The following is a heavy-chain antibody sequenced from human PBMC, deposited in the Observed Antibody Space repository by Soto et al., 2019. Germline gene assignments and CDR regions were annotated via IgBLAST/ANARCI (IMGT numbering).Heavy chain of an antibody. Sequence: PGGSLRLSCAASGFTFSSYSMNWVRQAPGKGLEWVSSISSSSSYIYYADSVKGRFTISRDNAKNSLYLQMNSLRAEDTAVYYCAREGHVATEYYFDYWGQGTLVTVSS. CDR2: ISSSSSYI. CDR3: AREGHVATEYYFDY. CDR1: GFTFSSYS. J-gene: IGHJ4*02. D-gene: IGHD5-12*01. V-gene: IGHV3-21*01.